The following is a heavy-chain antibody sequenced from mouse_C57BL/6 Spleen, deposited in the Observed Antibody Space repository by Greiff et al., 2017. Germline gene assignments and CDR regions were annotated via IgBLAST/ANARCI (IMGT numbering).Heavy chain of an antibody. CDR3: ARPSIVTTYFDY. D-gene: IGHD2-5*01. V-gene: IGHV5-17*01. CDR2: ISSGSSTI. Sequence: EVKLMESGGGLVKPGGSLKLSCAASGFTFSDYGMHWVRQAPEKGLEWVAYISSGSSTIYYADTVKGRFTISRDNAKNTLFLQMTSLRSEDTAMYYCARPSIVTTYFDYWGQGTTLTVSS. J-gene: IGHJ2*01. CDR1: GFTFSDYG.